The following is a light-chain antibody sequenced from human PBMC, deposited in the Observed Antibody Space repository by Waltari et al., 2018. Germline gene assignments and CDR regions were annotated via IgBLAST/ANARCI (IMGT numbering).Light chain of an antibody. J-gene: IGLJ2*01. CDR1: SSDIGVDNY. Sequence: HSALTQPASVSGSPGQSITISCTGTSSDIGVDNYVSWYQQYPGKAPKVIIYEVTKRPAGVSNRFSASKSGNTASLTISGLQAEDEADYYCSSYSTISSPVQFGGGTTLTVL. CDR2: EVT. V-gene: IGLV2-14*01. CDR3: SSYSTISSPVQ.